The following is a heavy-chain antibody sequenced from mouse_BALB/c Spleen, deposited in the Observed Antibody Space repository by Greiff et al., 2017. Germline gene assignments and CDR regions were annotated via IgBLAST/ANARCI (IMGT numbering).Heavy chain of an antibody. J-gene: IGHJ3*01. CDR2: INPSSGYT. Sequence: QVQLQQSAAELARPGASVKMSCKASGYTFTSYTMHWVKQRPGQGLEWIGYINPSSGYTEYNQKFKDKTTLTADKSSSTAYMQLSSLTSEDSAVYYCARWRDYYGSSPSWFAYWGQGTLVTVSA. D-gene: IGHD1-1*01. CDR3: ARWRDYYGSSPSWFAY. CDR1: GYTFTSYT. V-gene: IGHV1-4*02.